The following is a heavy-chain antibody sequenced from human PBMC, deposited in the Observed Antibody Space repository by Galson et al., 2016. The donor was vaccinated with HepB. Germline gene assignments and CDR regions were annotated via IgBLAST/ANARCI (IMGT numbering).Heavy chain of an antibody. Sequence: SLRLSCATSGFTFSKNWMNWLRQAPGKGLEWVALIKKDGSETYYVDSVRGRFSISRDNARNSLYLQLNSLRVEDTAVYYCATFSGVGGPTEYIEYWGHGTLVTVSS. CDR2: IKKDGSET. J-gene: IGHJ1*01. V-gene: IGHV3-7*03. CDR1: GFTFSKNW. CDR3: ATFSGVGGPTEYIEY. D-gene: IGHD1-26*01.